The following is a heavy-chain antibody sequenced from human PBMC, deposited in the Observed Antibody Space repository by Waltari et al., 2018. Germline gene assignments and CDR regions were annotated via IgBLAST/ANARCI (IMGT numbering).Heavy chain of an antibody. Sequence: EVQLVETGGGLIQPGGSLRLSCAASGFTVSSHYMSWVRQAPGKGLEWVSVIYSGGSTYYADSVKGRFTISRDNSKNTLYLQMNSLRAEDTAVYYCAREARDYYYYYMDVWGKGTTVTVSS. CDR3: AREARDYYYYYMDV. CDR1: GFTVSSHY. CDR2: IYSGGST. V-gene: IGHV3-53*02. J-gene: IGHJ6*03.